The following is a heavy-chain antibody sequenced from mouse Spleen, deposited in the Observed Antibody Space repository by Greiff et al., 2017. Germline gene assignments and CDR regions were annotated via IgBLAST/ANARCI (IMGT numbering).Heavy chain of an antibody. CDR1: GYAFSSSW. J-gene: IGHJ2*01. Sequence: VQGVESGPELVKPGASVKISCKASGYAFSSSWMNWVKQRPGKGLEWIGRIYPGDGDTNYNGKFKGKATLTADKSSSTAYMQLSSLTSEDSAVYFCARSGGTVYFDYWGQGTTLTVSS. CDR3: ARSGGTVYFDY. V-gene: IGHV1-82*01. CDR2: IYPGDGDT. D-gene: IGHD4-1*01.